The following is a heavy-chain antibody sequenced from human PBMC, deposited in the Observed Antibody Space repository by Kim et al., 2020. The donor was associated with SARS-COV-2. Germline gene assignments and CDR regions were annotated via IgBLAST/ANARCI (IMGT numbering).Heavy chain of an antibody. CDR3: AAALGAAGNY. V-gene: IGHV1-58*01. J-gene: IGHJ4*02. Sequence: TNYAQKFQERVTITRDMSTSTAYMELSSLRSEDTAVYYCAAALGAAGNYWGQGTLVTVSS. CDR2: T. D-gene: IGHD6-13*01.